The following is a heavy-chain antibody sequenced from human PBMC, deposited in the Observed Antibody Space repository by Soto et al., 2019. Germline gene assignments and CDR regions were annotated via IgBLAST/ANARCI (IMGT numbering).Heavy chain of an antibody. J-gene: IGHJ4*02. D-gene: IGHD5-12*01. V-gene: IGHV4-59*08. CDR2: IYYRANP. Sequence: QVQLQESGPGLVKPSETLSLTCTVSGWSISSYYWSWIRQPPGKGLEWIGYIYYRANPNYNPSRKSLVTISQDTSKNQFSLKLSSVTAADTAVYYCARHYGDGYDYLDYWGQGTLVTVSS. CDR3: ARHYGDGYDYLDY. CDR1: GWSISSYY.